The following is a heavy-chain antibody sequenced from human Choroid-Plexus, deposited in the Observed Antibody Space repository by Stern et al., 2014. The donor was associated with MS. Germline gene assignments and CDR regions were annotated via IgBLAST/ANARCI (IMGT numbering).Heavy chain of an antibody. Sequence: VQLVESGGGVVQPGRPLRLSCVASGFTFGSCAMHWVRQAPGKGLEWVAGVSYDGSNKYYADSVKGRFTISRDNSQNPLYMQMSSLRPEDTAVYYCAKDRQYLTYFFDHWGHGSLVTVSS. D-gene: IGHD2/OR15-2a*01. V-gene: IGHV3-30*18. J-gene: IGHJ5*02. CDR1: GFTFGSCA. CDR3: AKDRQYLTYFFDH. CDR2: VSYDGSNK.